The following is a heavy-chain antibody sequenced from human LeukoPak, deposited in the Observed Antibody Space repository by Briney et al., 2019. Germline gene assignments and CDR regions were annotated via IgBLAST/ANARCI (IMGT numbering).Heavy chain of an antibody. V-gene: IGHV3-23*01. D-gene: IGHD3-22*01. CDR1: GFTFTNYA. CDR2: IDGTGDST. Sequence: PGGSLRLSCAASGFTFTNYAMNWVRQAPGKGLEWVSAIDGTGDSTYYADSVKGRFTISRDNSKNALFLQMNSLRAEDTAIYYCEKDYYDSSGYYYGSDYWGQGTLVTVSS. J-gene: IGHJ4*02. CDR3: EKDYYDSSGYYYGSDY.